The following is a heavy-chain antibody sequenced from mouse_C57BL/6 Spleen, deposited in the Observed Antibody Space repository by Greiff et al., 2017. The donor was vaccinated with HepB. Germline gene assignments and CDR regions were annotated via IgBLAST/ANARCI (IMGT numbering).Heavy chain of an antibody. CDR2: IYPGDGDT. D-gene: IGHD4-1*01. J-gene: IGHJ4*01. CDR1: GYAFSSSW. Sequence: QVQLQQSGPELVKPGASVKISCKASGYAFSSSWMNWVKQRPGKGLEWIGRIYPGDGDTNYNGKFKGKATLTADKSSSTAYIQLSSLTSEDSAVYFCARRDSGTGAIDYWGQGTSVTVSS. V-gene: IGHV1-82*01. CDR3: ARRDSGTGAIDY.